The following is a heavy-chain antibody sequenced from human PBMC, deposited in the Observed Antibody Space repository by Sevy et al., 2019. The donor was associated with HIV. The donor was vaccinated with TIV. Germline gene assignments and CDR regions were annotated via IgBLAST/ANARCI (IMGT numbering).Heavy chain of an antibody. V-gene: IGHV3-23*01. CDR2: ISGSGGST. J-gene: IGHJ6*02. CDR3: AKDTTGYCSSTSCFTGYYGMDV. Sequence: GGSLRLSCAASGFTFSSYAMSWVRQAPGKGLEWVSAISGSGGSTYYADSVKGRFTISRDNSKNTLYLQMNSLRAEDTAVYYCAKDTTGYCSSTSCFTGYYGMDVWGQGTTVTVSS. CDR1: GFTFSSYA. D-gene: IGHD2-2*01.